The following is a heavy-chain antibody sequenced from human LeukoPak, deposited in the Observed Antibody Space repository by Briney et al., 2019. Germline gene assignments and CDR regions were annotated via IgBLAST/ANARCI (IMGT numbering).Heavy chain of an antibody. CDR2: ISSSSSTI. CDR1: GFTFSSYS. Sequence: GGSLRLSCAASGFTFSSYSMNWVRQAPGKGLEWVSYISSSSSTIYYADSVKGRFTISRDNAKNSLYLQMNSLRAEDTAVYYCARGDSRGAATNYGDYEATDYWGQGTLVTVSS. CDR3: ARGDSRGAATNYGDYEATDY. D-gene: IGHD4-17*01. J-gene: IGHJ4*02. V-gene: IGHV3-48*01.